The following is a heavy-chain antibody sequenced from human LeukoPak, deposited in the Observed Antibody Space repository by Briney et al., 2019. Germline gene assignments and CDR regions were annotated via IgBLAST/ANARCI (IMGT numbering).Heavy chain of an antibody. J-gene: IGHJ4*02. CDR2: IYYNGNT. V-gene: IGHV4-59*08. D-gene: IGHD3-22*01. CDR3: ARWNYYEISGRVFDY. CDR1: GGSISSYY. Sequence: SETLSLTCTVSGGSISSYYWSWIRQPPGKGLEWIGYIYYNGNTNYNPSLKSRVTISIDTSKTQFSLRLSSVTAADTAVYYCARWNYYEISGRVFDYWGQGTLVSVSS.